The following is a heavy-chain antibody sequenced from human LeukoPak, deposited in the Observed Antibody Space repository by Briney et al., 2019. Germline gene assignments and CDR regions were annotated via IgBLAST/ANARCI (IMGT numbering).Heavy chain of an antibody. CDR2: VHASGSP. Sequence: SETLSLTCTVSGGSISPFYWSWIRQPAGKGLEWAGRVHASGSPNYNPSLKSRVIISVDKSKNQFSLHLNSVTAADTAVYYCARARVGATLPHGFEIWGQGTMVTVSS. J-gene: IGHJ3*02. D-gene: IGHD1-26*01. CDR1: GGSISPFY. CDR3: ARARVGATLPHGFEI. V-gene: IGHV4-4*07.